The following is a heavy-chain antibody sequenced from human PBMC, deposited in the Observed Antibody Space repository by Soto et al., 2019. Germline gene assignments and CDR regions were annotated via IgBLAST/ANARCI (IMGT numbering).Heavy chain of an antibody. CDR1: GGTFSSYA. CDR2: IIPIFGTA. Sequence: GASVKVSCKASGGTFSSYAISWVRQATGQGLEWMGGIIPIFGTANYAQKFQGRVTITADESTSTAYMELSSLRSEATAVYYWRRVCSGGSCYFRPLVRVLDFWGKGTMVPV. J-gene: IGHJ3*01. V-gene: IGHV1-69*13. D-gene: IGHD2-15*01. CDR3: RRVCSGGSCYFRPLVRVLDF.